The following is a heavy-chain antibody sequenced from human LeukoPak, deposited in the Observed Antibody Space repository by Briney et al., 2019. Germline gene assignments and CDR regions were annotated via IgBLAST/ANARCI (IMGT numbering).Heavy chain of an antibody. CDR1: GFTFDDYA. V-gene: IGHV3-43*02. CDR3: AKVLGYYDSSGYYQEGGFDY. D-gene: IGHD3-22*01. J-gene: IGHJ4*02. Sequence: GGSLRLSCAASGFTFDDYAMHWLRQAPGKGLEWVSLISGDGGSTYYADSVKGRFTISRDNSKNSLYLQMNSLRTEDTALYYCAKVLGYYDSSGYYQEGGFDYWGQGTLVTVSS. CDR2: ISGDGGST.